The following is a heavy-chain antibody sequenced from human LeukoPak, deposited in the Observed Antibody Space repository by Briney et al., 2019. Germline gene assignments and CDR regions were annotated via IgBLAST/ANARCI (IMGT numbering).Heavy chain of an antibody. CDR2: IYYSGST. CDR1: GGSISSGDYY. CDR3: ARGSRYYYGSGSYYIGY. J-gene: IGHJ4*02. D-gene: IGHD3-10*01. Sequence: PSETLSLTCTVSGGSISSGDYYWSWIRQPPGKGLEWIGYIYYSGSTYYNPSLKSRVTISVDTSKNLFSLKLSSVTAADTAVYYCARGSRYYYGSGSYYIGYWGQGTLVTVSS. V-gene: IGHV4-30-4*01.